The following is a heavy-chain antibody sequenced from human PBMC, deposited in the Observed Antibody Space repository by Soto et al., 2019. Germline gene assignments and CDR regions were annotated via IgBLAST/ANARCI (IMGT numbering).Heavy chain of an antibody. D-gene: IGHD6-13*01. CDR3: AQDLGSSWYHYNSFAP. CDR1: GFTFSGYA. V-gene: IGHV3-23*01. Sequence: EVQLLESGGGLVQPGGSLRLSCAASGFTFSGYAMSWVRQAPGKGLEWVSAIGSGSPFYADSVKGRLTISRDNANSMLYLQMNSLRADDTAVYFCAQDLGSSWYHYNSFAPGGQGTLVTVSS. CDR2: IGSGSP. J-gene: IGHJ5*02.